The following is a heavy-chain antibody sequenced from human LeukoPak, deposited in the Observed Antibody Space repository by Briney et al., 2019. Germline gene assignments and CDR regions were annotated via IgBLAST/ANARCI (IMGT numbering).Heavy chain of an antibody. V-gene: IGHV3-7*03. CDR2: IKEDGSQK. Sequence: GGSLRLSCVAASGFRITNNWMTWIRRAPGKGLEWVANIKEDGSQKYYVGSVKGRFTISRDNTKSSVYLQMNSLRVEDTALYYCARGRAIDVWGQGTMVTVSS. CDR1: GFRITNNW. J-gene: IGHJ3*01. CDR3: ARGRAIDV. D-gene: IGHD3-10*01.